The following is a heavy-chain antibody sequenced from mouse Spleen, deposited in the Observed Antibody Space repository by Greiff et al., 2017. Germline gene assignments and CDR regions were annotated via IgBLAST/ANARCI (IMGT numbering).Heavy chain of an antibody. CDR2: INRNGGST. V-gene: IGHV5-6-2*01. Sequence: EVKLVESGGGLVKPGGSLKLSCAASGFTFSSYAMSWVRQTPEKRLEWVAAINRNGGSTYYPDTVKDRFTISRDNAKNTLYLQMSSLRSEDTALYYCARQDSKGFAYWGQGTLVTVSA. J-gene: IGHJ3*01. D-gene: IGHD2-5*01. CDR3: ARQDSKGFAY. CDR1: GFTFSSYA.